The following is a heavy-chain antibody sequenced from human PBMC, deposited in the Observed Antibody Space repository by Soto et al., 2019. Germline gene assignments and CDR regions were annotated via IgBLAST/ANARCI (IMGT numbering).Heavy chain of an antibody. CDR1: GFTFSNYA. J-gene: IGHJ5*02. CDR2: ISGSGGST. Sequence: PGGSLRLSCAASGFTFSNYAMSWVRQAPGKGLEWVSVISGSGGSTYYADSVKGRFTIPRDNSKNTLYLQMNSLRAEDTAVYYCAKVTRNIAAAATRGWFDPWGLGTLVTVSS. D-gene: IGHD6-13*01. V-gene: IGHV3-23*01. CDR3: AKVTRNIAAAATRGWFDP.